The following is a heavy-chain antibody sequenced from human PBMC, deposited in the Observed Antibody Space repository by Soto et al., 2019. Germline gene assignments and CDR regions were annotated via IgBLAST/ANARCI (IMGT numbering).Heavy chain of an antibody. CDR2: IDPSDSYT. J-gene: IGHJ4*02. Sequence: GESLKISCKGSGYSFTSYWINWVRQMPGKGLEWMGTIDPSDSYTEYNPSFQGHVTFSADKSISTAYLQWSSLKASDTAMYYCARRKQGGAYRSGWHFDYWGQGTLVTVSS. V-gene: IGHV5-10-1*01. CDR3: ARRKQGGAYRSGWHFDY. D-gene: IGHD6-19*01. CDR1: GYSFTSYW.